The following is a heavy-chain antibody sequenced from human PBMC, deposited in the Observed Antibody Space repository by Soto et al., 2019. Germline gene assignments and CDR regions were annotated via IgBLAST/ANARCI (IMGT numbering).Heavy chain of an antibody. V-gene: IGHV3-74*01. CDR1: GFSFSTYA. J-gene: IGHJ5*02. Sequence: EVQLLESGGGLVQPGGSLRLSCAASGFSFSTYAMSWVRQAPGKGLEWVSRINSDGSSTSYADSVKGRFTISRDNAKNTLYLQMNSLRAEDTAVYYCARDNRFDPWGQGTLVTVSS. CDR2: INSDGSST. CDR3: ARDNRFDP.